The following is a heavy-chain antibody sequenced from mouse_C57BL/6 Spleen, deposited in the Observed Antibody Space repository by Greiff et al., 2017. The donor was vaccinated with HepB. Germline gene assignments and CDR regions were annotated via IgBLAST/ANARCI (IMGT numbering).Heavy chain of an antibody. J-gene: IGHJ3*01. D-gene: IGHD3-2*01. Sequence: EADGGLVQPKGSLKLSCAASGFSFNTYAMNWVRQAPGKGLEWVARIRSKSNNYATYYADSVKDRFTISRDDSESMLYLQMNNLKTEDTAMYYCVVLDSQFAYWGQGTLVTVSA. CDR1: GFSFNTYA. CDR3: VVLDSQFAY. CDR2: IRSKSNNYAT. V-gene: IGHV10-1*01.